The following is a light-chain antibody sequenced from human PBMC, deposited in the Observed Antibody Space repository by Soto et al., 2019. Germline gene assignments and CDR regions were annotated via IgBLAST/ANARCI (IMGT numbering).Light chain of an antibody. CDR2: GAS. Sequence: DIQMTQSPSSLSAPVGDRVTITCRASQNIVNYLNWYQRKPGKAPKLLIYGASSLQRGVPSRFSGSGSGTDFTLTISTLQPEDFGTFYCQQSYSVPLTFGGGTKVEIK. J-gene: IGKJ4*01. CDR1: QNIVNY. CDR3: QQSYSVPLT. V-gene: IGKV1-39*01.